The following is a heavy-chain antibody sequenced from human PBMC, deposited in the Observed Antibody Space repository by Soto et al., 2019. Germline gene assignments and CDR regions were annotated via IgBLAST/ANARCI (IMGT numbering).Heavy chain of an antibody. J-gene: IGHJ5*02. CDR1: GFTFCSYA. D-gene: IGHD2-2*01. CDR3: AREGGHCRSTSCRYGLNWFDP. V-gene: IGHV3-30*04. Sequence: LWRSCAASGFTFCSYAMHWVRQAPGKGLGWGAVVSYDGVYKCYADSVRGRFTISRDNSKNTLYLQMNSLSAEHTTVFNCAREGGHCRSTSCRYGLNWFDPWGQGTLVTVSS. CDR2: VSYDGVYK.